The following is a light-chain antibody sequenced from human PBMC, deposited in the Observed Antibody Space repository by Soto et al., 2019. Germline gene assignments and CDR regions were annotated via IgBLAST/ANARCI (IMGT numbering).Light chain of an antibody. J-gene: IGKJ1*01. CDR1: QSVSSN. CDR2: GAS. CDR3: QQYNNWPSWT. Sequence: EIVMTQSPATLSVSPRESTTLSCRASQSVSSNLDWYQQKPGQAPRLLIYGASTRATGIPARFSGSGSGTEFTLTISSLQSEDFAVYYCQQYNNWPSWTFGQGTKVEIK. V-gene: IGKV3-15*01.